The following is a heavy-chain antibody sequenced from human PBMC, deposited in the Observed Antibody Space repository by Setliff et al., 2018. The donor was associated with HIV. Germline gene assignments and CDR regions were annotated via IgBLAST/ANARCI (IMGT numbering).Heavy chain of an antibody. CDR1: GFTFSSYS. J-gene: IGHJ4*02. CDR3: ATEHYHWDEGRLDY. CDR2: ISSNSTYI. D-gene: IGHD1-1*01. Sequence: GSLRLSCAASGFTFSSYSMNWVRQAPGKGLEWVSSISSNSTYIYYADSLKGRFTISRDNAKNSLYLQMNSLRDEDTAVYYCATEHYHWDEGRLDYWGQGTLVTVSS. V-gene: IGHV3-21*01.